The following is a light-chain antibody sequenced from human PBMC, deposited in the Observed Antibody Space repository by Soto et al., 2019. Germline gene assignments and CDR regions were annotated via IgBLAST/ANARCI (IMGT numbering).Light chain of an antibody. Sequence: ENVLTQSPGTLSLSPGERATLSCRASQSVSSSYLAWYQQKPGQAPRLLIYGASSRATGIPDRFSGSGSGTDFTLTISRLEPEDFAVYYCQQYGSSRWTSGQGTKVEIK. CDR3: QQYGSSRWT. CDR1: QSVSSSY. J-gene: IGKJ1*01. V-gene: IGKV3-20*01. CDR2: GAS.